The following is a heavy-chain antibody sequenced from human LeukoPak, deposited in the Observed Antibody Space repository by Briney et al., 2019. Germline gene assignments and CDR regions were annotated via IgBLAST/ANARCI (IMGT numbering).Heavy chain of an antibody. CDR3: ARDDPSGYSSGWAR. CDR1: GFSFIDYA. CDR2: INGSGSRT. J-gene: IGHJ4*02. V-gene: IGHV3-23*01. Sequence: GGSLRLSCAASGFSFIDYAMNWVRQAPGKGLEWVSGINGSGSRTYYADSVKGRFTISRDNSKNTLYLQMNSLRAGDTAVYYCARDDPSGYSSGWARWGQGTLVTVSS. D-gene: IGHD6-19*01.